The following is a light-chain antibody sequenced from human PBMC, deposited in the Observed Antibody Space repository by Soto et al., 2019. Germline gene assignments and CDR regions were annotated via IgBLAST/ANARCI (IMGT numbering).Light chain of an antibody. V-gene: IGKV3D-20*02. CDR2: GAS. Sequence: EIVMTQSPATLSVSPGERATLSCRASQSVSSNLAWYQQKPGQAPRLLIYGASSRATGIPDRFSGSGSGTDFTLTISRQEPEDFAVYYCQQRSSWPRTFGQGTKVDIK. J-gene: IGKJ1*01. CDR3: QQRSSWPRT. CDR1: QSVSSN.